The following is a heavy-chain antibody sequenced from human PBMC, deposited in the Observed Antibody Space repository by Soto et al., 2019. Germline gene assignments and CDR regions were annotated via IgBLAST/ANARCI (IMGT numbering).Heavy chain of an antibody. CDR2: INHSGST. CDR3: ARASPSYSSSSAPGGGYYGMDV. CDR1: GGSFSGYY. V-gene: IGHV4-34*01. Sequence: PSETLSLTCAVYGGSFSGYYWSWIRQPPGKGLEWIGEINHSGSTNYNPSLKGRVTISVDTSKNQFSLKLSSVTAADTAVYYCARASPSYSSSSAPGGGYYGMDVWGQGTTVTVSS. D-gene: IGHD6-6*01. J-gene: IGHJ6*02.